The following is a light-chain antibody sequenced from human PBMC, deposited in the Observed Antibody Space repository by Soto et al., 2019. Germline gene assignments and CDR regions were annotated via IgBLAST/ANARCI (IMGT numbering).Light chain of an antibody. CDR1: QSLVYSDGNAY. CDR2: RTS. Sequence: DVVMTQSPLSLPVTIGQPASISCRSSQSLVYSDGNAYLSWFQQRPGQSPRRLIYRTSNRDSGVRDRFSGSGSRTDFTLTTNRVEAEDVGVYYCMQGIIWPPTFGRGTKVEIK. V-gene: IGKV2-30*01. J-gene: IGKJ4*02. CDR3: MQGIIWPPT.